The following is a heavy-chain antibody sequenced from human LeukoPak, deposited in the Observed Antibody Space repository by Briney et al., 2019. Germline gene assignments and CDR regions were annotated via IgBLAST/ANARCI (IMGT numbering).Heavy chain of an antibody. J-gene: IGHJ6*02. CDR1: GFTFSSHA. V-gene: IGHV3-23*02. Sequence: GGSLRLSCTPSGFTFSSHAMSWVRQAPGKGLEWVSGISGNGAGTYYGDSVKGRFTISRDNSKNTLYLQMNSLRAEDTAVYYCARARDYDFWSGHYYGMDVWGQGTTVTVSS. CDR2: ISGNGAGT. D-gene: IGHD3-3*01. CDR3: ARARDYDFWSGHYYGMDV.